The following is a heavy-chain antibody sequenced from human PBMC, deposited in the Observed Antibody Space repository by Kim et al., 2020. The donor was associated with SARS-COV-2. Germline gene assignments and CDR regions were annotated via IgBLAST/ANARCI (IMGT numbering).Heavy chain of an antibody. CDR1: GGSISSYY. CDR2: IYYSGST. J-gene: IGHJ6*02. Sequence: SETLSLTCTVSGGSISSYYWSWIRQPPGKGLEWIGYIYYSGSTNYNPSLKSRVTISVDTSKNQFSLKLSSVTAADTAVYYCAGLIMGYYDSSGYQPQYYYGMDVWGQGTTVTVSS. V-gene: IGHV4-59*08. CDR3: AGLIMGYYDSSGYQPQYYYGMDV. D-gene: IGHD3-22*01.